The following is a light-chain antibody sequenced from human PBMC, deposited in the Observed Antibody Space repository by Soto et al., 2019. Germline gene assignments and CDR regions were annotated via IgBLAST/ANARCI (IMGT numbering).Light chain of an antibody. CDR1: QRVSSH. CDR3: HQYNNWPWT. J-gene: IGKJ1*01. CDR2: AAS. Sequence: ETVMTHSPVTLSFSAGDTATLSCRASQRVSSHFDRYQQKPGQAPRLLIYAASTRATGLPVRFSGSGSETEFTLTIRSLQSEDFALYYCHQYNNWPWTFGQGTKVDIK. V-gene: IGKV3-15*01.